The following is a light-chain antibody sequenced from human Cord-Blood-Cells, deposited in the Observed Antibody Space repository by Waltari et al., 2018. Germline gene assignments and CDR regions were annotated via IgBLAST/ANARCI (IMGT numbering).Light chain of an antibody. V-gene: IGLV2-23*02. J-gene: IGLJ2*01. CDR1: SSDVGSYNL. Sequence: QSALTQPASVSGSPGQSITISCPGTSSDVGSYNLVSWYQQPPGKGPKHMIYGVSKRPSGVSNRCAGSKSGNTASLTISGLQAEDEADYYCCSYAGSSTFVVCGGGTKLTVL. CDR2: GVS. CDR3: CSYAGSSTFVV.